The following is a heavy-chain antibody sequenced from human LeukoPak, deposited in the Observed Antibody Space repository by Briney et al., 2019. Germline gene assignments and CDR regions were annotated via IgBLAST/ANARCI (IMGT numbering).Heavy chain of an antibody. J-gene: IGHJ2*01. D-gene: IGHD4-17*01. Sequence: PSETLSLTCAVSGGSISSGGYSWSWIRQPPGKGLEYIGYIYHSGSTHYNPSLKSRVTISVDRSKNQFSLNLSSVTAADTAVYYCVRGRSTVTPNFDLWGRGTLVTVSS. CDR3: VRGRSTVTPNFDL. CDR2: IYHSGST. V-gene: IGHV4-30-2*01. CDR1: GGSISSGGYS.